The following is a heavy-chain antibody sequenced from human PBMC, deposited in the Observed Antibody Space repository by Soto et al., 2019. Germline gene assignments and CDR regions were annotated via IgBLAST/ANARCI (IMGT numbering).Heavy chain of an antibody. CDR3: ARGRGGWELLRWIRDYFDY. J-gene: IGHJ4*02. CDR1: GGSFRGYY. Sequence: QVQLQQWGAGLLKPSETLSLTCAVYGGSFRGYYWSCIRQPPGKGLEWIGEINHSGSTNYNPSLKSRITISVDTSKNQFSLKLSSVTAADTAVYYCARGRGGWELLRWIRDYFDYWVQGTLVTVSS. V-gene: IGHV4-34*01. D-gene: IGHD1-26*01. CDR2: INHSGST.